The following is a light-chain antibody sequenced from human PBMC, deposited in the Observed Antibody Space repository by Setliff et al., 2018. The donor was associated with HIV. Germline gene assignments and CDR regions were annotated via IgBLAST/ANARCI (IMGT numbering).Light chain of an antibody. CDR1: SSDVGVYNF. CDR3: CSYASSQTYV. J-gene: IGLJ1*01. Sequence: QSVLAQPASVSGSPGQSITISCTGTSSDVGVYNFVSWYQQHPGKAPKLMIYEVSTRPSGVSNRFSGPKSGNQAFLTISGLQAVDEADYYCCSYASSQTYVFGIGTKVTVL. V-gene: IGLV2-14*01. CDR2: EVS.